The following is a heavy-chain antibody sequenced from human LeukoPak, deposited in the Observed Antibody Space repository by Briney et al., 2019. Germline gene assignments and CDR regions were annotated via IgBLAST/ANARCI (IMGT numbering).Heavy chain of an antibody. D-gene: IGHD3-10*01. CDR2: ISAYNGNT. CDR3: ARLTYYYGSGRLDY. J-gene: IGHJ4*02. CDR1: GFSFSVYT. Sequence: GGSLRLSCVASGFSFSVYTMSWVRQAPGKGLEWMGWISAYNGNTNYAQKLQGRVTMTTDTSTSTAYMELRSLRSDDTAVYYCARLTYYYGSGRLDYWGQGTLVTVSS. V-gene: IGHV1-18*01.